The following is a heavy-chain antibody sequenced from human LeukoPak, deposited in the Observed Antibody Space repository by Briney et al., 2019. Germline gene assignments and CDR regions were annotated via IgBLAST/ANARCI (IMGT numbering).Heavy chain of an antibody. D-gene: IGHD6-19*01. Sequence: GASVKVSCKASGYMFTGYYMYWVRQAPGQGLEWMGWINPNSGGTTYAQKFQGRVTMTRDTSISAAYMELSSLRADDTAVYYCARDLVPGTGFNYYYGMDVWGQGSTVIVSS. CDR2: INPNSGGT. CDR3: ARDLVPGTGFNYYYGMDV. J-gene: IGHJ6*02. V-gene: IGHV1-2*02. CDR1: GYMFTGYY.